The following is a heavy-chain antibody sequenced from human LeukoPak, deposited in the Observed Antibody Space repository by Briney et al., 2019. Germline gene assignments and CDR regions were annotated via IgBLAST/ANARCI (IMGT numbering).Heavy chain of an antibody. J-gene: IGHJ6*03. CDR3: AREATILHGRIFYYYYMDV. V-gene: IGHV4-4*07. CDR1: GGSISGYY. Sequence: PSETLSLTCTVSGGSISGYYWSWIRQPAGKGLEWIGRISTSGSTNYNPSLKSRVTMSVDTSKNQFSLKVTSVTAADTAVYYCAREATILHGRIFYYYYMDVWGKGTTVTVSS. CDR2: ISTSGST. D-gene: IGHD2-2*02.